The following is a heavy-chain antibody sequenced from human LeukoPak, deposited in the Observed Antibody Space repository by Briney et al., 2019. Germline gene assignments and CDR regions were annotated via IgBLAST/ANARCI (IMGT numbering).Heavy chain of an antibody. Sequence: ASVKVSCKASGYTFADYYIHWVRQAPGQGLEWMGWIYPKSGGTNSAQKFQGRVAMTRDTSISSAYMELSRLKFDDTAVYYCARVSTSGYRDWLDPWGQGTLVTVSS. CDR3: ARVSTSGYRDWLDP. CDR1: GYTFADYY. V-gene: IGHV1-2*02. J-gene: IGHJ5*02. CDR2: IYPKSGGT. D-gene: IGHD3-9*01.